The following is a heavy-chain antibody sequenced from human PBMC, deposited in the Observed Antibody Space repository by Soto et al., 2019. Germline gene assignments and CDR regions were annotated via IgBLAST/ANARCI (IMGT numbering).Heavy chain of an antibody. CDR3: ARSPDSSGYYPRWYYYGMDV. CDR2: IYHSGST. D-gene: IGHD3-22*01. Sequence: QVQLQESGPGLVKPSGTLSLTCAVSGGSISSSTWWSWVRQPPGKGLEWIGEIYHSGSTNYNPSLKSRVTISVDKSKNQFSLKLSSVTAADTAVYYCARSPDSSGYYPRWYYYGMDVWGQGTTVPVSS. CDR1: GGSISSSTW. J-gene: IGHJ6*02. V-gene: IGHV4-4*02.